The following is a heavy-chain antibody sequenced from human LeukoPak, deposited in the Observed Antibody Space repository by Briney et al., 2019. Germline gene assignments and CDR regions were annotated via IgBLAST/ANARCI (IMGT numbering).Heavy chain of an antibody. CDR3: ARERPPGDSSSWFLEGYFDI. J-gene: IGHJ4*02. Sequence: SVKVSCKASGGTFSSYAITWVRQAPGQGLEWMGRIIPIFGTANYAQKFPGRVTITTDESTSTAYMELSTLRSDDTAVYYCARERPPGDSSSWFLEGYFDIWGQGTLVTVSS. CDR2: IIPIFGTA. V-gene: IGHV1-69*05. CDR1: GGTFSSYA. D-gene: IGHD6-13*01.